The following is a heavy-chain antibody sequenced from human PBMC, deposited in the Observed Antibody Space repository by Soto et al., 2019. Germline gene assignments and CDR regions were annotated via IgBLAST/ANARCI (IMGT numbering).Heavy chain of an antibody. CDR1: GFTFGTTD. D-gene: IGHD3-10*01. V-gene: IGHV3-23*01. CDR3: VKNSGWFNT. CDR2: IDGSGGIT. J-gene: IGHJ5*02. Sequence: QLLQSGGGLVQPGGSLTLSCAASGFTFGTTDMSWVRQAPGEGLEWVSTIDGSGGITYYADSVKGRFTISRDNSRNTVYLPMNSLRGDDTALYYCVKNSGWFNTGGQGALVTVSS.